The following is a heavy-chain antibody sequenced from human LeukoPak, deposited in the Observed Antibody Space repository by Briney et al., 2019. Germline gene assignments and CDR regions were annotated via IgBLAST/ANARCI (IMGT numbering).Heavy chain of an antibody. D-gene: IGHD4-17*01. V-gene: IGHV1-18*01. CDR3: ARDHPRLRGRSGIDY. J-gene: IGHJ4*02. CDR1: GYTFTSYG. CDR2: ISAYNGNT. Sequence: ASVKVSCKASGYTFTSYGISWVRQAPGQGLEWMGWISAYNGNTNYAQKLQGRVTMTTDTPTSTAYMELRSLRSDDTAVYYCARDHPRLRGRSGIDYWGQGTLVTVSS.